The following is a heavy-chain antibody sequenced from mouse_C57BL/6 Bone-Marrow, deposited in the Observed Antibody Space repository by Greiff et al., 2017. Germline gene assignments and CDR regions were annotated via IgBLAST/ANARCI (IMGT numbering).Heavy chain of an antibody. D-gene: IGHD1-1*01. V-gene: IGHV1-61*01. CDR2: IYPSDSET. CDR3: ALERYAYAMDY. Sequence: VQLQQPGAELVRPGSSVKLSCKASGYTFTSYWMDWVKQRPGQGLEWIGNIYPSDSETHYNQKFKDKATLTVDKSSSTAYMQLSSLTSEDSAVYYCALERYAYAMDYWGQGTSVTVSS. CDR1: GYTFTSYW. J-gene: IGHJ4*01.